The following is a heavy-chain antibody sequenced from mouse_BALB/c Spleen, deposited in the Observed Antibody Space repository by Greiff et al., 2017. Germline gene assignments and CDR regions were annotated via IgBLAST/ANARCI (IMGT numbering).Heavy chain of an antibody. J-gene: IGHJ4*01. CDR3: ARGITTGDAMDY. CDR2: ILPGSGST. D-gene: IGHD2-4*01. CDR1: GYTFSSYW. Sequence: QVQLKQSGAELMKPGASVKISCKATGYTFSSYWIEWVKQRPGHGLEWIGEILPGSGSTNYNEKFKGKATFTADTSSNTAYMQLSSLTSEDSAVYYCARGITTGDAMDYWGQGTSVTVSS. V-gene: IGHV1-9*01.